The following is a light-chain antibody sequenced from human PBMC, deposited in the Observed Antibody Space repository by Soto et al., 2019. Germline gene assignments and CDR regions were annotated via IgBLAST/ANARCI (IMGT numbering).Light chain of an antibody. J-gene: IGKJ1*01. CDR3: QQYNSYSPRT. CDR1: QSVSRY. Sequence: EIVMTQSPATLSVSPGETATLSCRASQSVSRYLAWYQHRPGQAPRLLIYDASTRATGIPSRFSGSGSGTEFTLTISSLQPDDFATYYCQQYNSYSPRTFGQGTKVDIK. CDR2: DAS. V-gene: IGKV3-15*01.